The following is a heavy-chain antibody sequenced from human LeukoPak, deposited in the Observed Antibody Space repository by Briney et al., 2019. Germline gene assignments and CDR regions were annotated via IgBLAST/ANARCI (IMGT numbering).Heavy chain of an antibody. J-gene: IGHJ5*02. Sequence: ASVKVSCKASGYTFTSYGISWARQAPGQGLEWMGWISPYNGNTNYAQKFQGRVTMTTDTSTNTAYMELRSLRSDDTAVYYCARDGSGYDWRQGWFDPWGQGTLVTVSS. CDR1: GYTFTSYG. D-gene: IGHD5-12*01. CDR2: ISPYNGNT. CDR3: ARDGSGYDWRQGWFDP. V-gene: IGHV1-18*01.